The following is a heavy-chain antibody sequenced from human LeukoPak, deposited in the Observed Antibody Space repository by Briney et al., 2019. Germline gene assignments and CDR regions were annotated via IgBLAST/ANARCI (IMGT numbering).Heavy chain of an antibody. D-gene: IGHD6-13*01. V-gene: IGHV4-4*07. CDR3: ARVDSSSWRVTGWFDP. CDR2: IYTSGST. Sequence: SETLSLACTVSGGSISSYYWSWIRQPAGKGLEWIGRIYTSGSTNYNPSLKSRVTMSVDTSKNQFSLKLSSVTAADTAVYYCARVDSSSWRVTGWFDPWGQGTLVTVSS. CDR1: GGSISSYY. J-gene: IGHJ5*02.